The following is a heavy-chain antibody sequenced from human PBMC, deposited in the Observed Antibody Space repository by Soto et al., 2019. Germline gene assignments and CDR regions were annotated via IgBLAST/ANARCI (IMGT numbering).Heavy chain of an antibody. CDR2: ISAYNGNT. CDR1: GYTFTSYG. V-gene: IGHV1-18*04. CDR3: ARDFSVLRFLEWLPSYYYYYGMDV. D-gene: IGHD3-3*01. J-gene: IGHJ6*02. Sequence: ASVKVSCKASGYTFTSYGISWVRQAPGQGLEWMGWISAYNGNTNYAQKLQGRVTMTTDTSTSTAYMELRSLRSDDTAVYYCARDFSVLRFLEWLPSYYYYYGMDVWGQGTTVTVSS.